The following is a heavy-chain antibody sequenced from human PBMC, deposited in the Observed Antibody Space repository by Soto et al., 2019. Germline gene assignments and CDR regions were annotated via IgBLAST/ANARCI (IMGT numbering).Heavy chain of an antibody. V-gene: IGHV1-18*01. CDR1: GYTFTSYG. CDR3: ARRPSSSWYYYFDY. Sequence: EASVKVSCKASGYTFTSYGISWVRQAPGQGLEWMGWISAYNGNTNYAQKLQGRVTMTTDTSTSTAYMELRSLRSDDTAVYYCARRPSSSWYYYFDYWGQGTLVTVSS. CDR2: ISAYNGNT. D-gene: IGHD6-13*01. J-gene: IGHJ4*02.